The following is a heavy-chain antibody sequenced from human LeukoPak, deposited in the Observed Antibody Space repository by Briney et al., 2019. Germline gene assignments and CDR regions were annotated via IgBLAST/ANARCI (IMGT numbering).Heavy chain of an antibody. D-gene: IGHD3-22*01. V-gene: IGHV3-7*01. CDR2: IKQDGSEK. Sequence: GGSLRLSCEASGLTFSSYGMSWVRQAPGKGLEWVANIKQDGSEKYYVDSVKGRFTISRDNAKNSLYLQMNSLRAEDTAVYYCAREKWFHFDYWGQGTLVTVSS. J-gene: IGHJ4*02. CDR3: AREKWFHFDY. CDR1: GLTFSSYG.